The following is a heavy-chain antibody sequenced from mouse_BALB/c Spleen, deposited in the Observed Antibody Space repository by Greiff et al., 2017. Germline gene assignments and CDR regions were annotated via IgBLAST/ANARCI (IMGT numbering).Heavy chain of an antibody. CDR3: ARGKYGNGSWFAY. CDR1: GYTFTSYW. CDR2: INPSTGYT. J-gene: IGHJ3*01. Sequence: QVQLQQSGAELAKPGASVKMSCKASGYTFTSYWMHWVKQRPGQGLEWIGYINPSTGYTDYNQKFKDKATLTADKSSSTAYMQLSSLTSEDSAVYYCARGKYGNGSWFAYWGQGTLVTVSA. V-gene: IGHV1-7*01. D-gene: IGHD2-10*02.